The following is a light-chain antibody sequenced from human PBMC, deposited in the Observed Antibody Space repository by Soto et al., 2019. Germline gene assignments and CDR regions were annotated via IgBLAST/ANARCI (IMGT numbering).Light chain of an antibody. V-gene: IGKV3-20*01. Sequence: ENVLTQSPGTLSLSPGERATLSCRASQTVSSTYLAWYQQKPGQAPRLLIYGASSRATGIPDRFSGTVSGTDFTLPISSLEPEDFAVYYCQQYGSAPLTFGQGTRLEI. CDR2: GAS. CDR1: QTVSSTY. CDR3: QQYGSAPLT. J-gene: IGKJ5*01.